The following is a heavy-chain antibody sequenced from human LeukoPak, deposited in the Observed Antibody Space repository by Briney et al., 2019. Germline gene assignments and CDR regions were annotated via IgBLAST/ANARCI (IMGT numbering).Heavy chain of an antibody. D-gene: IGHD3-10*01. J-gene: IGHJ5*02. Sequence: GASVNVSFTASGYTFIFYGLSWVRHAPGQGLEWMGWFSAYNGNTNYAQKLQGRVTMTTDTSTSTAYMELRSLRSDDTAVYYCARVRAVRGVTYNWFDPWGQGTLVTVSS. CDR3: ARVRAVRGVTYNWFDP. CDR2: FSAYNGNT. V-gene: IGHV1-18*01. CDR1: GYTFIFYG.